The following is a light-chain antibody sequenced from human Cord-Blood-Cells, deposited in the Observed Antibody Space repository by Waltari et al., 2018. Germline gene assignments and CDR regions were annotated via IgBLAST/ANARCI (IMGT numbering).Light chain of an antibody. CDR1: QSSSSY. J-gene: IGKJ1*01. V-gene: IGKV1-39*01. CDR3: QQSYSTPPWT. Sequence: DIQMTQSPSSLSASVGDRVTIPCRASQSSSSYLNWYQQKPGKAPKLLIYAASSLQSGVPSRFSGSGSGTDFTLTISSLQPEDFATYYCQQSYSTPPWTFGQGTKVEIK. CDR2: AAS.